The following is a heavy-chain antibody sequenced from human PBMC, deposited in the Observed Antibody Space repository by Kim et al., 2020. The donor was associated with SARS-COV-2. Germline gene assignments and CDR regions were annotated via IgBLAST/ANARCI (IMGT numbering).Heavy chain of an antibody. CDR1: GGSFSGYY. D-gene: IGHD3-10*01. CDR3: ARVVPILLWFGELTYYFDY. Sequence: SETLSLTCAVYGGSFSGYYWSWIRQPPGKGLEWIGEINHSGSTNYNPSLKSRVTISVDTSKNQFSLKLSSVTAADTAVYYCARVVPILLWFGELTYYFDYWGQGTLVTVSS. J-gene: IGHJ4*02. CDR2: INHSGST. V-gene: IGHV4-34*01.